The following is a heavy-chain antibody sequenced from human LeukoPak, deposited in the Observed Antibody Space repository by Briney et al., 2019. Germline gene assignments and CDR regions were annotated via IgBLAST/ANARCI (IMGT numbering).Heavy chain of an antibody. CDR1: GFTFSSYW. J-gene: IGHJ2*01. D-gene: IGHD6-19*01. CDR3: AKGQLAVAVGWYFDL. Sequence: GGSLRLSCAASGFTFSSYWMHWVRQAPGKGLEWVSGISGSGDSTYYADSVKGRFTISRDNSKNTLYLQINNLRTEDTAVYYCAKGQLAVAVGWYFDLWGRGTLVTVSS. CDR2: ISGSGDST. V-gene: IGHV3-23*01.